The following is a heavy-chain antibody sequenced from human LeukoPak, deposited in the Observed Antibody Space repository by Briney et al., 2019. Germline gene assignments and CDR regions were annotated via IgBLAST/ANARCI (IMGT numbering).Heavy chain of an antibody. D-gene: IGHD5-24*01. CDR1: GYTFTSYG. V-gene: IGHV1-18*01. J-gene: IGHJ6*03. CDR3: ARESEGRDGYNLAYYYMDV. CDR2: ISAYNGNT. Sequence: ASVKVSCKASGYTFTSYGISWVRQAPGQGLEWMGWISAYNGNTNYAQKLQGRVTMPTDTSTSTAYMELRSLRSDDTAVYYCARESEGRDGYNLAYYYMDVWGKGTTVTVSS.